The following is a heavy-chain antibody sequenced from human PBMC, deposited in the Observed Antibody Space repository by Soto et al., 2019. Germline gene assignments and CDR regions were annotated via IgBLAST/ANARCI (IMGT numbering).Heavy chain of an antibody. V-gene: IGHV3-9*01. CDR2: ISWNSGSI. Sequence: EVQLVESGGGLVQPGRSLRLSCAASGFTFDDYAMHWVRQAPGKGLEWVSGISWNSGSIGYADSVKGRFTISRDNAKNSLYLQMNSLRAEDTALYYCAKDNGVAVAGQHYYYYGMDVWGQGTTVTVSS. CDR1: GFTFDDYA. D-gene: IGHD6-19*01. J-gene: IGHJ6*02. CDR3: AKDNGVAVAGQHYYYYGMDV.